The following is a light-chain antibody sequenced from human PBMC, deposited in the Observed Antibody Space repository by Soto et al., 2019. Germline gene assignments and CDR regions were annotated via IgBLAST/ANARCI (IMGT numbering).Light chain of an antibody. J-gene: IGLJ3*02. V-gene: IGLV3-1*01. CDR1: KLGDKF. CDR2: EDD. CDR3: QAWDSSLRV. Sequence: SYELTQPPSVSVSPGQTASITCSGDKLGDKFACWYQQKPGQSPMLVIYEDDKRPSGIPERFSGSNSGNTATLTISGTQAMDEADYYCQAWDSSLRVFGGGTKL.